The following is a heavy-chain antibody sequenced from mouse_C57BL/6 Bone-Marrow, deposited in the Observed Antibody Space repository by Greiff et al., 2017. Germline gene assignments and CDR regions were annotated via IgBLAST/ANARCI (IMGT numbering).Heavy chain of an antibody. CDR3: ARARYYYGSSPYAMDY. Sequence: SGAELARPGASVKLSCKASGYTFTSYGISWVKQRTGQGLEWIGEIYPRSGNTYYNEKFKGKATLTADKSSSTAYMELRSLTSEDSAVYFCARARYYYGSSPYAMDYWGQGTSVTVSS. J-gene: IGHJ4*01. V-gene: IGHV1-81*01. CDR2: IYPRSGNT. D-gene: IGHD1-1*01. CDR1: GYTFTSYG.